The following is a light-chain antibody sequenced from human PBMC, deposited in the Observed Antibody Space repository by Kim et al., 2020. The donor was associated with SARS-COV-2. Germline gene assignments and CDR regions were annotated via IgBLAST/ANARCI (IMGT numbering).Light chain of an antibody. CDR2: GAS. CDR1: QSVSSN. CDR3: QQYNNWWT. J-gene: IGKJ1*01. V-gene: IGKV3-15*01. Sequence: VSPGERATLSCRASQSVSSNLAWYQQKPGQAPRLLIYGASTRATGIPARFSGSGSGTEFTLTISSLQSEDFAVYYCQQYNNWWTFGQGTKVDIK.